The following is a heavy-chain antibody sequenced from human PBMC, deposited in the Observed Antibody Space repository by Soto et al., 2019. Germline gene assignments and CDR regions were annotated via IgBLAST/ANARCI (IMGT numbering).Heavy chain of an antibody. D-gene: IGHD4-17*01. CDR3: ASRYGVYFDY. Sequence: PSETLSLTCTVSGGSLSSYYWSWIRQPPGKGLEWIGYIYYSGSTNYNPSLKSRVTISVDTSKNQFSLKLSSVTAADTAVYYCASRYGVYFDYWGQGTLVTVSS. J-gene: IGHJ4*02. CDR2: IYYSGST. V-gene: IGHV4-59*08. CDR1: GGSLSSYY.